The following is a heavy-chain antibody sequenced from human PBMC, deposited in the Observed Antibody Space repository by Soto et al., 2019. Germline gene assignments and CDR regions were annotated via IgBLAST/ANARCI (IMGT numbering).Heavy chain of an antibody. Sequence: EMQLVESGGGLVKPGGSLRLSCAASGFTFSTYGMNWVRQAPGKGLEWVSSISSGSEYIYYADSLKGRLTISRDNARNSLYLQLNSLRAEDTAVYYCATDGAAGSVTEVWGQGTTVTVSS. CDR3: ATDGAAGSVTEV. V-gene: IGHV3-21*01. CDR1: GFTFSTYG. D-gene: IGHD6-13*01. J-gene: IGHJ6*02. CDR2: ISSGSEYI.